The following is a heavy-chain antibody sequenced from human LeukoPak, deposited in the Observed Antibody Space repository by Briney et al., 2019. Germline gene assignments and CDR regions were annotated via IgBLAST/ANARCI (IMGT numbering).Heavy chain of an antibody. CDR1: GYSFSTHW. Sequence: GESLKISCKGFGYSFSTHWIGWVRQMPGKGLEWMGIIYPDDSDITYSPPFQGQVTISADKSISTAYLQWSSLKASDTAIYYCARHGGAYCSGNCFYYFDYWGQGTLVTVSS. J-gene: IGHJ4*02. CDR2: IYPDDSDI. V-gene: IGHV5-51*01. D-gene: IGHD2-21*02. CDR3: ARHGGAYCSGNCFYYFDY.